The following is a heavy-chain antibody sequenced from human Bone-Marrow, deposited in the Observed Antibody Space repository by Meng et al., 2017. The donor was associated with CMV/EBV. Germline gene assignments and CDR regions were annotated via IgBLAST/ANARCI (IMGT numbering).Heavy chain of an antibody. J-gene: IGHJ5*02. CDR1: GYTFSDYY. CDR3: AAAFKGTTGWYNWFDP. Sequence: SGYTFSDYYIHWVQEAPGKGLEWLGLVDLEDGETMHAEKFQVRLTITADTSTGTAYMELSGLRFEDTAVYFCAAAFKGTTGWYNWFDPWGQGTLVTVS. D-gene: IGHD2-15*01. CDR2: VDLEDGET. V-gene: IGHV1-69-2*01.